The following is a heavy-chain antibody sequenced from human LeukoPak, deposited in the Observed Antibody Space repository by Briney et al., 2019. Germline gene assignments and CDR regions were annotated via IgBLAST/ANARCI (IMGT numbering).Heavy chain of an antibody. V-gene: IGHV1-46*01. CDR3: AGGTMVRGVILTYYFDY. J-gene: IGHJ4*02. Sequence: ASVKVSCKASGYTFTSYYMHWVRQAPGQGLEWMGIINPSGGSTSYAQKFQGRVTMTRDTSTSTVYMELSSLRSEDTAVYYCAGGTMVRGVILTYYFDYWGQGTLVTVSS. CDR2: INPSGGST. CDR1: GYTFTSYY. D-gene: IGHD3-10*01.